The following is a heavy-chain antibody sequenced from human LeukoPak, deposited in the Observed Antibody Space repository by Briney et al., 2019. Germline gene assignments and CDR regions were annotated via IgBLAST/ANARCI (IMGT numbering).Heavy chain of an antibody. CDR2: INPNSGGT. J-gene: IGHJ6*02. CDR1: GYTFTGYY. D-gene: IGHD3-10*01. V-gene: IGHV1-2*02. Sequence: ASVKVSCKASGYTFTGYYMHWVRQAPGQGLEWMGWINPNSGGTNYAQKFQGRVTMTRDTSISTAYMELSRLSSDDTAVYYCARALSYGSGSSPYYYGMDVWGQGTTVTVSS. CDR3: ARALSYGSGSSPYYYGMDV.